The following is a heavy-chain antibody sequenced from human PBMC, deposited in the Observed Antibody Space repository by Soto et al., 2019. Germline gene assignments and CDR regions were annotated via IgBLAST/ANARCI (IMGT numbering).Heavy chain of an antibody. D-gene: IGHD4-4*01. CDR1: GFTFSNYW. CDR2: INASGNRT. V-gene: IGHV3-74*01. J-gene: IGHJ4*02. Sequence: PGGSLRLSCAASGFTFSNYWMHWVRQAPGKGLVWVSPINASGNRTNYADSVKGRFTVSRDNSKNTVYLQMNSLGAEDTAVYYCARSNNFVYWGQGTLVTVSS. CDR3: ARSNNFVY.